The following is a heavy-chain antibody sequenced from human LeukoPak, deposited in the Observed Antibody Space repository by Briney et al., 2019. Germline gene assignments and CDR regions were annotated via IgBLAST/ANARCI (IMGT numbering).Heavy chain of an antibody. Sequence: NSSETLSLTCAVSGVSISSGGYCWSWIRQPPGKGLEWIGYIYHSGSTYYNPSLKSRVTISVDRSKNQFSLKLSSVTAADTAVYYCARGKLHNWNAWEYFDYWGQGTLVTVSS. CDR3: ARGKLHNWNAWEYFDY. V-gene: IGHV4-30-2*01. CDR1: GVSISSGGYC. J-gene: IGHJ4*02. D-gene: IGHD1-20*01. CDR2: IYHSGST.